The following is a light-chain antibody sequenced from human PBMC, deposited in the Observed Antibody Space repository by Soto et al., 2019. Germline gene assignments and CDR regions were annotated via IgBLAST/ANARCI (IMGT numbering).Light chain of an antibody. J-gene: IGLJ1*01. CDR1: SDDVGAYNS. Sequence: QSALAQPASVSGSPGQSITISCTGTSDDVGAYNSVSWYQQLPHKAPQVILYKGTQRPSGVSSRFSGSTSGNAASLTISGLQADDEADYFCCSSAPESTYVFGTWTKLTVL. CDR2: KGT. V-gene: IGLV2-23*01. CDR3: CSSAPESTYV.